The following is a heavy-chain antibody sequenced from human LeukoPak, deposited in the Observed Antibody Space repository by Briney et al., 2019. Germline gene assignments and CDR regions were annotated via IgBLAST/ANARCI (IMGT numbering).Heavy chain of an antibody. V-gene: IGHV4-34*01. D-gene: IGHD3-22*01. CDR2: INHSGST. Sequence: SETLSLTCAVYGGSFSGYHWSWIRQPPGKGLEWIGEINHSGSTNYNPSLKSRVTISVDTSKNQFSLKLSSVTAADTAVYYCARARRDRASRGYYAIWGQGTLVTVSS. CDR1: GGSFSGYH. J-gene: IGHJ4*02. CDR3: ARARRDRASRGYYAI.